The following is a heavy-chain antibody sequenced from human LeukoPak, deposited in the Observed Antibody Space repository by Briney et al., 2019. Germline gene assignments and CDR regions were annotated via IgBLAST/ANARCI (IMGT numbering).Heavy chain of an antibody. Sequence: GGTLRLSCEASGFTFSRYGMSWVRQAPGKGLEWVSAIRGSGGSTYYADSVKGRFTISRDNSKNTLYLQMNSLRAEDTAVYYCAKRIQSAMATGYWGQGTLVTVSS. CDR1: GFTFSRYG. D-gene: IGHD5-18*01. J-gene: IGHJ4*02. CDR3: AKRIQSAMATGY. V-gene: IGHV3-23*01. CDR2: IRGSGGST.